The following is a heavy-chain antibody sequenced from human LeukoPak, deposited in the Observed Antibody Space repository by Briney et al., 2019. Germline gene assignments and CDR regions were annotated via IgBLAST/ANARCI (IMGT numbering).Heavy chain of an antibody. J-gene: IGHJ4*02. V-gene: IGHV4-4*02. Sequence: PSETLSLTCAVSGGSISSSNWWCWVRQPPGKGLEWVGAIYHSASTNHNPSLKGRVTISVDKSKNQSSLKLSSVTAADTAVYYCARDPYGSGDLFDYWGQGTLVTVSS. CDR1: GGSISSSNW. CDR3: ARDPYGSGDLFDY. D-gene: IGHD3-10*01. CDR2: IYHSAST.